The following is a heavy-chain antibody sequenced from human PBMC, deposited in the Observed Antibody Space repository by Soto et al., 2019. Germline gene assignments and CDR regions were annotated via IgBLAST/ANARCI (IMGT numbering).Heavy chain of an antibody. CDR3: AKDRGAAAGTTHYYYYGMDV. J-gene: IGHJ6*02. Sequence: GGSLRLSCAASGFTFSSYGMHWVRQAPGKGLEWVAVISYDGSNKYYADSVEGRFTISRDNSKNTLYLQMNSLRAEDTAVYYCAKDRGAAAGTTHYYYYGMDVWGQGTTVTVSS. CDR2: ISYDGSNK. V-gene: IGHV3-30*18. CDR1: GFTFSSYG. D-gene: IGHD6-13*01.